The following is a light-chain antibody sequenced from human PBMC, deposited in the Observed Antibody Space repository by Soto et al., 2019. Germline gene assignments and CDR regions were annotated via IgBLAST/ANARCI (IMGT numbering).Light chain of an antibody. CDR1: SGHSNYA. CDR2: LNSDGSH. CDR3: QTWGTGIQV. J-gene: IGLJ2*01. V-gene: IGLV4-69*01. Sequence: QPVLTQSPSASASLGASVKLTCTLSSGHSNYAIAWHQLQPEKGPRYLMKLNSDGSHIKGDGIPDRFSGSSSGAERYLTISSLQSEDEAYYYCQTWGTGIQVFGGGTKLTVL.